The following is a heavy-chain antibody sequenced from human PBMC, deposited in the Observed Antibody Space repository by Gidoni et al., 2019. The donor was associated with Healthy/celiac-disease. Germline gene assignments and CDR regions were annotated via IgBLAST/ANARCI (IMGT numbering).Heavy chain of an antibody. V-gene: IGHV3-33*01. Sequence: QVQLVESGGGVVQPGRSLRLSCAASGFTFSSYGMHWVRQAPGKGLEWVAVIWYDGSNKYYADSVKGRFTISRDNSKNTLYLQMNSLRAEDTAVYYCARGYYDSSGYYIYYYYGMDVWGQGTTVTVSS. D-gene: IGHD3-22*01. J-gene: IGHJ6*02. CDR3: ARGYYDSSGYYIYYYYGMDV. CDR1: GFTFSSYG. CDR2: IWYDGSNK.